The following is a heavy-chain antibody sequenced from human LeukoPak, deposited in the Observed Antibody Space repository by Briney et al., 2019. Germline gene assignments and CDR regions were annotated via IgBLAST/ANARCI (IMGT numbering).Heavy chain of an antibody. Sequence: SETLSLTCAVSGRSISSSNWWSWVRQPPGKGLEWIGEIYHSGSTNYNPSLKSRVTISVDKSKNQFSLKLSSVTAADTAVYYCASTSDYGSGSYYEFGHDYWGQGTLVTVSS. D-gene: IGHD3-10*01. CDR2: IYHSGST. J-gene: IGHJ4*02. CDR1: GRSISSSNW. CDR3: ASTSDYGSGSYYEFGHDY. V-gene: IGHV4-4*02.